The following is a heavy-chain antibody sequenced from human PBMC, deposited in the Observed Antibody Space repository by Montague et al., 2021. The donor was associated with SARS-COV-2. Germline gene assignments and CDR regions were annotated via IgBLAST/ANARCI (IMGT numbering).Heavy chain of an antibody. CDR2: ISTSSSYI. CDR3: ARDQAKYDFWSPCVSGFDP. D-gene: IGHD3-3*01. V-gene: IGHV3-21*01. CDR1: GFTFSSYS. J-gene: IGHJ5*02. Sequence: SLRLSCAASGFTFSSYSMNWVRQASGKGPEWVSSISTSSSYISYADSVKGRFTISRDNAKNSLYLQMNSLRAEDTAVYYCARDQAKYDFWSPCVSGFDPWGQGTLVTVSS.